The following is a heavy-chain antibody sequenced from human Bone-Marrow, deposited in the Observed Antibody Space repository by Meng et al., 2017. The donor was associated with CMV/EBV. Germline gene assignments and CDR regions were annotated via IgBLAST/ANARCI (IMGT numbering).Heavy chain of an antibody. CDR3: ARAYQLADYYYYGMDV. Sequence: SETLSLTCTVSGYSISSGYYWGWIRQPPGKGLEWIGSIYHSGSTNYNPSLKSRVTISVDTSKNQFSLKLSSVTAADTAVYYCARAYQLADYYYYGMDVWGQGTTVTVSS. V-gene: IGHV4-38-2*02. CDR2: IYHSGST. J-gene: IGHJ6*02. CDR1: GYSISSGYY. D-gene: IGHD2-2*01.